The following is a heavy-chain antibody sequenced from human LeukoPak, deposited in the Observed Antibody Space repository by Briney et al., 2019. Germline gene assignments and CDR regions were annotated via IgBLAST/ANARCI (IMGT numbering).Heavy chain of an antibody. CDR2: ISWNSGSI. CDR1: GFTFDDYA. J-gene: IGHJ4*02. CDR3: AKDFYDSSGYYPDY. V-gene: IGHV3-9*01. Sequence: PGRSLRLSCAASGFTFDDYAMHWVRQAPGKGLEWVSGISWNSGSIGYADSVKGRFTISRDNAKNSLYLQMSSLRAEDTALYYCAKDFYDSSGYYPDYWGQGTLVTVSS. D-gene: IGHD3-22*01.